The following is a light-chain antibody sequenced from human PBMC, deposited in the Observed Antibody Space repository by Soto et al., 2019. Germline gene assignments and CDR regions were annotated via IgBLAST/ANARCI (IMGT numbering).Light chain of an antibody. J-gene: IGKJ5*01. CDR1: QSVLYSSNRKSY. V-gene: IGKV3-11*01. Sequence: DIMMAQSPDSLAVSLGERATINCKSSQSVLYSSNRKSYLAWYQQKPGQAPRLLIYDASNRAAGIPARFSGSGSGTDFTLTISSLEPEDFAIYYCQQRQYWPPITFGQG. CDR2: DAS. CDR3: QQRQYWPPIT.